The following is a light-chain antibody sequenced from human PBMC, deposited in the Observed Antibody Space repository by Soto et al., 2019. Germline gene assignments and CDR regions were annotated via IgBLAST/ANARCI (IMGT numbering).Light chain of an antibody. CDR1: SSNIGSNY. J-gene: IGLJ3*02. CDR3: AAWDDSLSAL. CDR2: SDN. V-gene: IGLV1-47*02. Sequence: QSVLTQPPSASGTPGQRVTISCSGSSSNIGSNYVYWYQQLPGMAPKLLIYSDNQRPSGVPDRFSGSKSGTSASLVISGLRSEDEADFYCAAWDDSLSALFGGGTKLTVL.